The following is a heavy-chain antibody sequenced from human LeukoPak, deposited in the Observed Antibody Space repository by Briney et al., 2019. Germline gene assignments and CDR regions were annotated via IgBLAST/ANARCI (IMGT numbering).Heavy chain of an antibody. CDR2: IKAKIHGETI. CDR1: GITLSDFW. J-gene: IGHJ4*02. V-gene: IGHV3-15*01. D-gene: IGHD2-8*01. Sequence: GGSLRLSCAASGITLSDFWFSWVRQAPGKGLEWVARIKAKIHGETIDYAAPVRGRFIISRDDSRNTVYLQMNSLRAEDTAVYYCAREWSIFHPSLDYWGQGTLVTVSS. CDR3: AREWSIFHPSLDY.